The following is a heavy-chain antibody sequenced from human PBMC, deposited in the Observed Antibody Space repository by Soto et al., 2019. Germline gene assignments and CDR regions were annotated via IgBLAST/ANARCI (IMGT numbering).Heavy chain of an antibody. CDR2: IYYSGST. D-gene: IGHD6-13*01. Sequence: SETLSLTCTVSGGSISSSSYYWGWIRQPPGKGLEWIGSIYYSGSTYYNPSLKSRVTISVDTSKNQFSLKLSSVTAADTAVYYCARTAAAGSAYRYYFDYWGQGTLVTVSS. J-gene: IGHJ4*02. CDR3: ARTAAAGSAYRYYFDY. V-gene: IGHV4-39*01. CDR1: GGSISSSSYY.